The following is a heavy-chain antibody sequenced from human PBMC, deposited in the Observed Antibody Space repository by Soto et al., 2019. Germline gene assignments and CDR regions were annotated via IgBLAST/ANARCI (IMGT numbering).Heavy chain of an antibody. CDR2: TRNKANSYTT. V-gene: IGHV3-72*01. Sequence: EVQLVESGGGLVQPGGSLRLSCAASGFTFSDYYMDWVRQAPGKGLEWVGRTRNKANSYTTEYAASVKGRFTISRDDSKNSLDLQMNSLKTDDTAVYYCVRVRGGGTYHFDYWGQGTLVTVSS. CDR1: GFTFSDYY. J-gene: IGHJ4*02. CDR3: VRVRGGGTYHFDY. D-gene: IGHD3-10*01.